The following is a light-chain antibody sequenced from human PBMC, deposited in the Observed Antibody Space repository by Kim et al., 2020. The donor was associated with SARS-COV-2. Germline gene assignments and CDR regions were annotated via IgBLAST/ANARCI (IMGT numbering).Light chain of an antibody. CDR2: DAS. CDR3: QNYDSAPHS. V-gene: IGKV1-27*01. CDR1: QGISTS. Sequence: SASVGDRVTITCRASQGISTSLDWFQQRAGKVPKLLIYDASTLQSGFPSRFSGSGSGTDFSLTISSLQPEDVAVYYCQNYDSAPHSFGQGTKLEI. J-gene: IGKJ2*03.